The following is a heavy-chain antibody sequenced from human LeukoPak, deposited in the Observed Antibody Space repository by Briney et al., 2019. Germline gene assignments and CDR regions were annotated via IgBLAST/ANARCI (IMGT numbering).Heavy chain of an antibody. J-gene: IGHJ4*02. CDR1: GFTCSSYA. CDR3: ARGVVGANLMLFY. V-gene: IGHV3-30-3*01. D-gene: IGHD1-26*01. Sequence: GGSLRLSCAASGFTCSSYAMHWVRQAPGKGLEWVAVISYDGSNKYYADSVKGRFTISRDNSKNTLYLQMNSLRAEDTAVYYCARGVVGANLMLFYWGQGTLVTVSS. CDR2: ISYDGSNK.